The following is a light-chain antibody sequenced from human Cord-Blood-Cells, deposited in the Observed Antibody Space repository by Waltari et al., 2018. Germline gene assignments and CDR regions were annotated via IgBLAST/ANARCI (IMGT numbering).Light chain of an antibody. J-gene: IGKJ4*01. CDR1: QSISSY. CDR3: QQSYSTPLT. CDR2: AAS. Sequence: DIKMTQSPSSLSASVGYRVTITCRASQSISSYLNWYQQKPGKAPKLLIYAASSLQSGVPSRFSGSGSGTDFTLTISSLQPEDFATYYCQQSYSTPLTCGGGTKVEIK. V-gene: IGKV1-39*01.